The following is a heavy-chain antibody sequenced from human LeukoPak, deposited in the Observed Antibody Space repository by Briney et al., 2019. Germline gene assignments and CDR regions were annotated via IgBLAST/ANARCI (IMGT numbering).Heavy chain of an antibody. CDR3: ARDRSGYYYDY. CDR1: GFTVSSNY. Sequence: SGGSLRLSCAASGFTVSSNYMSWVRQAPGKGLEWVSVIYSGGSTYYADSVKGRFTISRDNSKNTLYLQMNSLRAEDTAVYYCARDRSGYYYDYWGQGTLVTVSS. J-gene: IGHJ4*02. V-gene: IGHV3-53*01. D-gene: IGHD3-22*01. CDR2: IYSGGST.